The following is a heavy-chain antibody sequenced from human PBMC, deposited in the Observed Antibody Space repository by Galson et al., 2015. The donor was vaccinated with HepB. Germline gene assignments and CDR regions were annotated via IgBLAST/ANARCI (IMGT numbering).Heavy chain of an antibody. Sequence: SLRLSCAASGFTVSSNYMSWVRQAPGKGLEWVSVIYSGGSTYYADSVKGRFTISRDNSKNTLYLQMNSLRAEDTAVYYCARGETVGPTTGFDYWGQGTLVTVSS. J-gene: IGHJ4*02. V-gene: IGHV3-53*01. D-gene: IGHD1-26*01. CDR1: GFTVSSNY. CDR2: IYSGGST. CDR3: ARGETVGPTTGFDY.